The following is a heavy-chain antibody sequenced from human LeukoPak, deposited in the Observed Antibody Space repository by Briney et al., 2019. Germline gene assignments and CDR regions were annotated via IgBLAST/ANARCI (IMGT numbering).Heavy chain of an antibody. Sequence: WGSLRLSCAASGITIRSSGMSWVRQAPGKGLEWVSGISASDGNTYYADSVQGRFTISRDSSENTLYLQMNSLRAGDTAIYYCTKDEGWEHHYWGQGTLVTVSS. CDR3: TKDEGWEHHY. D-gene: IGHD1/OR15-1a*01. J-gene: IGHJ4*02. CDR2: ISASDGNT. V-gene: IGHV3-23*01. CDR1: GITIRSSG.